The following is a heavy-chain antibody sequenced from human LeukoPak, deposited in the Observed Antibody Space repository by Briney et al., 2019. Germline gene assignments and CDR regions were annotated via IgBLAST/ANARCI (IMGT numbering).Heavy chain of an antibody. J-gene: IGHJ4*02. D-gene: IGHD2-8*01. CDR2: IYTSGST. CDR1: GGSISSYY. V-gene: IGHV4-4*07. Sequence: SETLSLTCTVSGGSISSYYWSCMPQPAGKGLEWIGRIYTSGSTNYYPSLKSRVTMSVDTSKNQFSLKLSSVTAADTAVYYCARDYCTNGVCYFDYWGQGTLVTVSS. CDR3: ARDYCTNGVCYFDY.